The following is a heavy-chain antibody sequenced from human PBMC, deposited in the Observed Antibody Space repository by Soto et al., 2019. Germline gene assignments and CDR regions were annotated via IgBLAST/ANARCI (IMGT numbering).Heavy chain of an antibody. V-gene: IGHV4-61*01. J-gene: IGHJ4*02. CDR1: GGSVSSGNYY. D-gene: IGHD1-26*01. CDR2: IYNSGST. CDR3: VRDGNY. Sequence: PSETLSLTCTVSGGSVSSGNYYWSWIRQPPGKGLEWIGYIYNSGSTNYNPSLKSRVTISVDTSKNQFSLKLSSVTAADTALYYCVRDGNYWGQGTLVTVSS.